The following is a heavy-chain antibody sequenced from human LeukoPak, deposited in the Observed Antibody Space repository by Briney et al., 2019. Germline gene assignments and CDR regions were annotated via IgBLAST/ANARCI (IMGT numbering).Heavy chain of an antibody. CDR2: IYSDNT. J-gene: IGHJ4*02. V-gene: IGHV3-53*01. CDR3: ARRAGAYSHPYDY. CDR1: GFNFTIYS. D-gene: IGHD4/OR15-4a*01. Sequence: GGSLRLSCAASGFNFTIYSMNWVRQAPGKGLEWVSFIYSDNTHYSDSVKGRFTISRDNSKNTLYLQMNSLRAEDTAVYYCARRAGAYSHPYDYWGQGTLVTVSS.